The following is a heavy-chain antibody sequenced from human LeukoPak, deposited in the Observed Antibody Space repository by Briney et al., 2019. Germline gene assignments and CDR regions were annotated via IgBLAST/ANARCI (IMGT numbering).Heavy chain of an antibody. Sequence: SETLSLTCTVSGGSISSYYWSWIRQPPGKGLEWIGYIYYSGSTNYNPSLKSRVTMSVDTSKNQFSLKLSSVTAADTAVYYCARDGPEYYYDSSGTRAYFDYWGQGTLVTVSS. CDR3: ARDGPEYYYDSSGTRAYFDY. V-gene: IGHV4-59*12. J-gene: IGHJ4*02. CDR2: IYYSGST. D-gene: IGHD3-22*01. CDR1: GGSISSYY.